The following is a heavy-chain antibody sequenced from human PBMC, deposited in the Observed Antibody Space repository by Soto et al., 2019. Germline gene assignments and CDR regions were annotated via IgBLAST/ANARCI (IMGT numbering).Heavy chain of an antibody. Sequence: GGSLRLSCAASGFTFSSYAMSWVRQAPGKGLEWVSAISGSGGSTYYADSVKGRFTISRDNSKNTLYLQMNSLRAEDTAVYYCAKDIAVVMTTVTTSDYWGQGXLVTVYS. CDR2: ISGSGGST. CDR3: AKDIAVVMTTVTTSDY. CDR1: GFTFSSYA. V-gene: IGHV3-23*01. D-gene: IGHD4-4*01. J-gene: IGHJ4*02.